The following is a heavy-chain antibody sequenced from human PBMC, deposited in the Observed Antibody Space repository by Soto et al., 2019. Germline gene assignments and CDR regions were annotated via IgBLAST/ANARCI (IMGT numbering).Heavy chain of an antibody. CDR2: ISYDGSNK. Sequence: QTGGSLRLSCAASGFTFSSYGMHWVRQAPGKGLEWVAVISYDGSNKYYADSVKGRFTISRDNSKNTLYLQMNSLRAEDTAVYYCAKDVRSSSSWFGYYYYYYGMDVWGQGTTVTVSS. CDR3: AKDVRSSSSWFGYYYYYYGMDV. CDR1: GFTFSSYG. D-gene: IGHD6-6*01. V-gene: IGHV3-30*18. J-gene: IGHJ6*02.